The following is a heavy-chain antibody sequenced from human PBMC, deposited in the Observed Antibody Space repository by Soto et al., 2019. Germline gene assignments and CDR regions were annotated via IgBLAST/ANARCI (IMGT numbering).Heavy chain of an antibody. D-gene: IGHD7-27*01. V-gene: IGHV4-61*08. Sequence: SGTLSLTCAACGGPISIGGYSWTWNRQSPGKGLEWIGFIYHSGSTNYNPSLKSRVTISVDTPKNQFSLKLSSVTAADTAVYYCAKNWNWGSLVHWGQGTLVTVSS. CDR3: AKNWNWGSLVH. CDR1: GGPISIGGYS. CDR2: IYHSGST. J-gene: IGHJ4*02.